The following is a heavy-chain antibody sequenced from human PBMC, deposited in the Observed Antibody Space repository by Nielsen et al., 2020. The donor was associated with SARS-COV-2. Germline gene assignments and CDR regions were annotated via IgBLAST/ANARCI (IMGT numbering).Heavy chain of an antibody. Sequence: SETLSLTCTVSGGSISSYYWSWIRQPPGKGLEWIGYIYYSGSTNYNPSLKSRVTISVDTSKNQFSLKLSSVTAADTAVYYCARAGVRGGWFDPWGQGTLVTVSS. V-gene: IGHV4-59*12. CDR1: GGSISSYY. D-gene: IGHD7-27*01. CDR2: IYYSGST. J-gene: IGHJ5*02. CDR3: ARAGVRGGWFDP.